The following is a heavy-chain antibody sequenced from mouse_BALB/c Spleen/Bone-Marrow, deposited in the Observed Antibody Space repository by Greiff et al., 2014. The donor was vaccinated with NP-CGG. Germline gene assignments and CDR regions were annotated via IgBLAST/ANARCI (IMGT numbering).Heavy chain of an antibody. CDR1: GFTFSSYT. Sequence: EVHLVESGGGLVKPGGSLKLSCAASGFTFSSYTMSWVRQTPEKRPEWVATISSGGLYTYYPDSVKGRFTISRDNAKNTLYLQMSSLKSEDTAMYYCTRDYGNYAWFAYWGQGTLVTVSA. D-gene: IGHD2-1*01. CDR2: ISSGGLYT. CDR3: TRDYGNYAWFAY. V-gene: IGHV5-6-4*01. J-gene: IGHJ3*01.